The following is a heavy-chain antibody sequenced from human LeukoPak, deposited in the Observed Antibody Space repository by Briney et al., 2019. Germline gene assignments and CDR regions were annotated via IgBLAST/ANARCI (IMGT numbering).Heavy chain of an antibody. V-gene: IGHV3-30*04. D-gene: IGHD2-15*01. CDR1: GFTFSSYA. CDR3: ARDQTPFY. CDR2: ISYDGSNK. Sequence: GGSLRLSCAASGFTFSSYAMHWVRQAPGKGLEWVAVISYDGSNKYYADSVKGRFTISRDNAKSSMWLQMNSLRDEDTAVYYCARDQTPFYWGQGSLVTVSS. J-gene: IGHJ4*02.